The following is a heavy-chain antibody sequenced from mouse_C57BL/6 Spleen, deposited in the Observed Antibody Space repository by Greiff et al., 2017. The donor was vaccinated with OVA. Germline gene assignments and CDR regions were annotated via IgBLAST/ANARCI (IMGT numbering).Heavy chain of an antibody. Sequence: EVHLVESEGGLVQPGSSMKLSCTASGFTFSDYYMAWVRQVPEKGLEWVANINYDGSSTYYLDSLKSRFIISRDNAKNILYLQMSSLKSEDTATYYCAREGYYYGYYGGYFDYWGQGTTLTVSS. D-gene: IGHD1-2*01. CDR3: AREGYYYGYYGGYFDY. CDR2: INYDGSST. J-gene: IGHJ2*01. V-gene: IGHV5-16*01. CDR1: GFTFSDYY.